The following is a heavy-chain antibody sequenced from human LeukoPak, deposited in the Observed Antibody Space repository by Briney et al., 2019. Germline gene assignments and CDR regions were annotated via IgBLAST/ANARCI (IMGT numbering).Heavy chain of an antibody. V-gene: IGHV4-59*08. CDR3: ARAAPYDYDSSGYPFDY. CDR1: GGSISSYY. D-gene: IGHD3-22*01. CDR2: IYYSGST. Sequence: LETLSLTCTVSGGSISSYYWSWIRQPPGKGLEWIGYIYYSGSTYYNPSLKSRVTISVDTSENQFSLKLSSVTAADTAVYYCARAAPYDYDSSGYPFDYWGQGTLVTVSS. J-gene: IGHJ4*02.